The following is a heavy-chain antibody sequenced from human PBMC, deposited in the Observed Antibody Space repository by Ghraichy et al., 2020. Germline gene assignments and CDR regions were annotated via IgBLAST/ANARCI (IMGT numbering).Heavy chain of an antibody. CDR3: AKDAGYSYGYGTLDY. CDR2: ISCNGSGT. V-gene: IGHV3-43*01. CDR1: GFTFDDFT. D-gene: IGHD5-18*01. Sequence: GGSLRLSCAASGFTFDDFTMHWVRQAPGKGLEWVSLISCNGSGTYYADSVKGRFTISRDNTKKSLYLQMHNLRTENPALYYCAKDAGYSYGYGTLDYWGQGTLVTVSS. J-gene: IGHJ4*02.